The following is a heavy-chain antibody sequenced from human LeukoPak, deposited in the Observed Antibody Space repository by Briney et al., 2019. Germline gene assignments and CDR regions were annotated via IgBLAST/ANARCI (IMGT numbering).Heavy chain of an antibody. CDR2: IYDSGST. CDR3: AREFSWSDFFDY. V-gene: IGHV4-59*01. D-gene: IGHD3-3*01. Sequence: SETLSLTCTVSDGSISSYYWRWIRQPPGKGLEWIGHIYDSGSTNYNPSLKSRVTISVDTSKNQFSLKLSSVTAADTAVYYCAREFSWSDFFDYWGQGTLVTVSS. J-gene: IGHJ4*02. CDR1: DGSISSYY.